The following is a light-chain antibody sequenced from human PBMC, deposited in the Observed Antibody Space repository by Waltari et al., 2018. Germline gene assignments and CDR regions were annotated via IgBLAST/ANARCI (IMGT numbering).Light chain of an antibody. Sequence: ELVLTQAPATLSFSPGDRATLSCRASQSIQTFFAWYQQKPGQAPPLLIYNSSLRASGVPVMFSGSGSGTDFTLTISQREPEDFAFYFCQHRDNWLFTFGPGTKVEIK. J-gene: IGKJ3*01. CDR3: QHRDNWLFT. CDR1: QSIQTF. CDR2: NSS. V-gene: IGKV3-11*01.